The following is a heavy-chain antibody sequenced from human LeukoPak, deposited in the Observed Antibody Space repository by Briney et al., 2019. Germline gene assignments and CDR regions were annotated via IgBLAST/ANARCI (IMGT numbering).Heavy chain of an antibody. CDR1: GFTFSTYD. J-gene: IGHJ4*02. CDR3: AKITLVASTPFDY. Sequence: TGGSLRLSCAASGFTFSTYDMHWVRQAPGKGLEWVCVISNDGSKKYYADSVKGRFTISRDNSKNTLSLLMNSLRTEDTAVYYCAKITLVASTPFDYWGQGTLVTVSS. CDR2: ISNDGSKK. D-gene: IGHD2-15*01. V-gene: IGHV3-30*18.